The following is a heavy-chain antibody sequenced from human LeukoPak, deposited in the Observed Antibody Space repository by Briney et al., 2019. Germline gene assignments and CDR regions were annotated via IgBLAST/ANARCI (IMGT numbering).Heavy chain of an antibody. CDR3: AKGKTDFAVTTKQAFDP. J-gene: IGHJ5*02. CDR1: GFTFSSYA. Sequence: GGSLRLSCAASGFTFSSYAMSWVRQAPGKGLERVSAISGSSGSTYYTDSVKGRFTISRDNSKNTLFLQMNSLRPEDTAVYYCAKGKTDFAVTTKQAFDPWGQGTLVTVSS. CDR2: ISGSSGST. V-gene: IGHV3-23*01. D-gene: IGHD3-3*01.